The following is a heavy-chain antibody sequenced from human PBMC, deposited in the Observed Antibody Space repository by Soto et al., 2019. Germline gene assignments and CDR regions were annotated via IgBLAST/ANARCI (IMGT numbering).Heavy chain of an antibody. Sequence: EVQLEESGGGLIKPGESLTLSCAASDFILSDAWMKWVRQAPGKGLEWVGRIKSKAHGGTTDYAAPLKGRFTILRDDSKTTLSLQMNSLQTGDTAMYYCASYRDSSGLRRYDYWGQGDLVTVSS. CDR3: ASYRDSSGLRRYDY. V-gene: IGHV3-15*07. J-gene: IGHJ4*02. CDR1: DFILSDAW. D-gene: IGHD3-22*01. CDR2: IKSKAHGGTT.